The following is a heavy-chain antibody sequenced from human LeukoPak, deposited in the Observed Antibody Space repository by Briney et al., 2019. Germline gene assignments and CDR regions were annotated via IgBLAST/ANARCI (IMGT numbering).Heavy chain of an antibody. CDR2: IYHSGST. Sequence: PSETLSLTCTVSGYSISSGYYWGWIRQPPGKGLEWIGEIYHSGSTNYNPSLKSRVTISVDKSKNQFSLKLSSVTAADTAVYYCAKITMIVVGAFDIWGQGTMVTVSS. D-gene: IGHD3-22*01. J-gene: IGHJ3*02. V-gene: IGHV4-38-2*02. CDR1: GYSISSGYY. CDR3: AKITMIVVGAFDI.